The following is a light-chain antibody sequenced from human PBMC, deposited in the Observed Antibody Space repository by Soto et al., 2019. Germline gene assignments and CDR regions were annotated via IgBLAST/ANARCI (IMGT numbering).Light chain of an antibody. Sequence: DIQMTQSPSTLSASVGDRVTITCRARQTISIWLAWYQQKPGKAPKLLIYDVFNLESGVPSRFSGSGSGTEFTLTISSLQPEDFATYFCLQHNSYPLTFGGGTKVDI. CDR1: QTISIW. CDR3: LQHNSYPLT. CDR2: DVF. J-gene: IGKJ4*01. V-gene: IGKV1-5*01.